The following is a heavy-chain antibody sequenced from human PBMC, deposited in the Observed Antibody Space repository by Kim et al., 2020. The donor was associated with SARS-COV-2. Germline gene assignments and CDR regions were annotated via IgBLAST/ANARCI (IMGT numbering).Heavy chain of an antibody. J-gene: IGHJ4*02. Sequence: KGRFTISRDNSKNTLYLQMNSLRAEDTAVYYCAKGAGITMIVVVITRFDYWGQGTLVTVSS. CDR3: AKGAGITMIVVVITRFDY. V-gene: IGHV3-23*01. D-gene: IGHD3-22*01.